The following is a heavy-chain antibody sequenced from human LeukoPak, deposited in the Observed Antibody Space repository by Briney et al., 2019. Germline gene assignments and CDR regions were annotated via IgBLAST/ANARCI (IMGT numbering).Heavy chain of an antibody. J-gene: IGHJ4*02. D-gene: IGHD1-26*01. CDR1: GGSISSYY. CDR3: ARERSQSLAASISGYFFDY. Sequence: PSETLSLTCTVSGGSISSYYRSWIRQPPGKGLEWIGYINHSGTTKYNPSLKSRVTISVDTSKNQFSLKLASVTAADTAVYYCARERSQSLAASISGYFFDYWGQGTLVTVSS. CDR2: INHSGTT. V-gene: IGHV4-59*01.